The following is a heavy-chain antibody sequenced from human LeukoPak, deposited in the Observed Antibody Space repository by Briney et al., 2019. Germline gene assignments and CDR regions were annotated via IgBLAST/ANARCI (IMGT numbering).Heavy chain of an antibody. J-gene: IGHJ3*02. CDR1: GFTFSKAW. Sequence: GGSLRPSCAASGFTFSKAWMSWVRQAPGKGLEWVGRVRPDGGATDSAAPVKGRVSMSRGDSKNSLYLQMNSLKTEDTAVYFCVREGYAYGYHAFDMWGQGIMVTVSS. CDR3: VREGYAYGYHAFDM. V-gene: IGHV3-15*01. D-gene: IGHD5-18*01. CDR2: VRPDGGAT.